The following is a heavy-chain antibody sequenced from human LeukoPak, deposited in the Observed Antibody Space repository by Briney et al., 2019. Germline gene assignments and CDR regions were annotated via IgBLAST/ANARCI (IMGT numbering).Heavy chain of an antibody. CDR1: GGSVTSTNW. J-gene: IGHJ4*02. CDR2: VHLDGRT. CDR3: AREGGFYRPLDY. D-gene: IGHD3-3*01. Sequence: SETLSLTCGVSGGSVTSTNWWTWARQPPGKGLEWIGEVHLDGRTNYNPSLKSRLTMSVDLSENRVSLKLTSVTAADTAVYYCAREGGFYRPLDYSGQGTLVTVSS. V-gene: IGHV4-4*02.